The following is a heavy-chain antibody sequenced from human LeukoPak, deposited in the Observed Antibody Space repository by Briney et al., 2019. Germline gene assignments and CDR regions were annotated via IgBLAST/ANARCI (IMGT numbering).Heavy chain of an antibody. Sequence: GGSLRLSCAASGFTFSTYVIHWVRQAPGKGLDWVAVMSFDGKNTYYADSVKGRFTVSRDNSKNTLWLQMNNLRGEDTAVYYCARKGGTRFDFWRGYGYWGQGILVTVSS. V-gene: IGHV3-30*04. CDR3: ARKGGTRFDFWRGYGY. CDR1: GFTFSTYV. CDR2: MSFDGKNT. D-gene: IGHD3-3*01. J-gene: IGHJ4*02.